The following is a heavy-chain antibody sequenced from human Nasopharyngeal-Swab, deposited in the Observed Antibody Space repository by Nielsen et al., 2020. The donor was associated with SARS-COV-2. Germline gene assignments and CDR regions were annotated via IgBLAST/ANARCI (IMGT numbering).Heavy chain of an antibody. CDR2: INHSGST. J-gene: IGHJ6*03. Sequence: SETLYLTCAVSGGSFSGYYWGWIRRPPGKGLEWIGEINHSGSTNYNPSLKSRVTISLDTSKNHFSLKLRFVTAADTAVYYCARGLSGVVPAPILGLGPFYSYYYMDVWGKGTTVTVSS. V-gene: IGHV4-34*01. CDR3: ARGLSGVVPAPILGLGPFYSYYYMDV. D-gene: IGHD2-2*01. CDR1: GGSFSGYY.